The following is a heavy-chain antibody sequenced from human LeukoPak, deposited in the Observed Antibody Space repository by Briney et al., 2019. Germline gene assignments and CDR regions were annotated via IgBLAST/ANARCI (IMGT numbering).Heavy chain of an antibody. CDR2: IYYSGST. CDR1: GGSISSSSYY. CDR3: ARQKERITIFGVVIPYYSDY. J-gene: IGHJ4*02. D-gene: IGHD3-3*01. V-gene: IGHV4-39*01. Sequence: SETLSLTCTVSGGSISSSSYYWGWIRQPPGKGLEWIGSIYYSGSTYYNPSLKSRVTISVDTSKNQFSLKLSSVTAADTAVYYCARQKERITIFGVVIPYYSDYWGQGTLVTVSS.